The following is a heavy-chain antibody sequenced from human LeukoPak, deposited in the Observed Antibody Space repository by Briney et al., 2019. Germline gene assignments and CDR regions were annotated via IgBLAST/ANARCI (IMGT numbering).Heavy chain of an antibody. CDR1: GYNFPGFD. CDR3: ARGIHSFSLFGIVIY. Sequence: ASVKVSCTASGYNFPGFDIHWVRQAPGQGFEWMGWINPNNGDTNYAQKFQGRVTMTRDTSVSTSFMELSTLKSDDAAVYYCARGIHSFSLFGIVIYWGQGTLLTVSS. CDR2: INPNNGDT. D-gene: IGHD1-26*01. V-gene: IGHV1-2*02. J-gene: IGHJ4*02.